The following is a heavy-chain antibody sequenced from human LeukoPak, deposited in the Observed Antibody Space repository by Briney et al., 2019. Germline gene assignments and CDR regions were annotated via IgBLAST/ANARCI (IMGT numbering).Heavy chain of an antibody. CDR1: GFSVSSHW. CDR3: AREERYQLLSTYTYYSYIDV. V-gene: IGHV3-7*01. D-gene: IGHD2-15*01. CDR2: IKQDGGEK. J-gene: IGHJ6*03. Sequence: GGSLRLSCATSGFSVSSHWMSWVRQASGKGLEWLANIKQDGGEKHYVDSVKGRFTISRDNGKNSLYLQMNSLRPEDTAVYYCAREERYQLLSTYTYYSYIDVWGKGTTVTVSS.